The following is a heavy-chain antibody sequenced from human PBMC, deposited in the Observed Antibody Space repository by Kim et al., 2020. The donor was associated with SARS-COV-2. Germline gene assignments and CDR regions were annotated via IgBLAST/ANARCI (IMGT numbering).Heavy chain of an antibody. J-gene: IGHJ3*02. V-gene: IGHV1-18*01. CDR3: ARDLAAKPLLVDDAFDI. Sequence: LQGRVTMTTDTSTSTAYMELRSLRSDDTAVYYCARDLAAKPLLVDDAFDIWGQGTMVTVSS. D-gene: IGHD2-15*01.